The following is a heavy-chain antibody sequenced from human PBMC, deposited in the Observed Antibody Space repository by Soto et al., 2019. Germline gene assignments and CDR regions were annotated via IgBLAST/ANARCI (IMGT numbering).Heavy chain of an antibody. D-gene: IGHD1-26*01. CDR1: GSSFISSG. CDR3: AKGWFRSSDY. J-gene: IGHJ4*02. Sequence: QMQLVESGGAVVQPGMSLRVSCAASGSSFISSGMHWVRQARDKGLAWVASLSYDGNFAHYADSVKGRFTISRDNSRKTLYLDMKSLRPDDSAVYYCAKGWFRSSDYWGQGTLVTVSS. CDR2: LSYDGNFA. V-gene: IGHV3-30*18.